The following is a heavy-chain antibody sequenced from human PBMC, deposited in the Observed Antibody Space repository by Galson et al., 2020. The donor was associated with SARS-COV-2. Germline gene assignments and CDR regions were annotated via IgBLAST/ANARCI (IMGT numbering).Heavy chain of an antibody. D-gene: IGHD6-13*01. CDR3: AKRGDYSTSSLSVGFDS. Sequence: GGSLRLSCAASGFSFDNYAMSWVRQAPGEGLEWISTILYNGAGTYYSDSVKGRFTISRDNSKNTLYLQMNSLRAEDTAVYYCAKRGDYSTSSLSVGFDSWGQGTLVTVSS. V-gene: IGHV3-23*01. J-gene: IGHJ4*02. CDR1: GFSFDNYA. CDR2: ILYNGAGT.